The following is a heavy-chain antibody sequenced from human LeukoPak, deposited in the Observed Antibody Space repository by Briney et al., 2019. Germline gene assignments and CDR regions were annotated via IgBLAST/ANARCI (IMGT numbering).Heavy chain of an antibody. J-gene: IGHJ4*02. CDR3: TRQSENFSLDY. CDR1: GFTFSSYG. CDR2: IWHDGSDK. V-gene: IGHV3-33*01. D-gene: IGHD3-3*01. Sequence: AGGSLRLSCATSGFTFSSYGMHWVRQAPGKGLEWVAIIWHDGSDKYYADSVKGRFTISRDNSKNTLYLQMNSLRAEDTAVYFCTRQSENFSLDYWGQGTLVTVSS.